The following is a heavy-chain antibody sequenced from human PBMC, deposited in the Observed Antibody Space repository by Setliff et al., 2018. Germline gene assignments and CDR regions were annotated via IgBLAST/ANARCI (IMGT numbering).Heavy chain of an antibody. CDR1: GGSMTSYY. CDR2: VHYSGDS. Sequence: SETLSLTCTVSGGSMTSYYWSWIRQSPWKGLEWIGYVHYSGDSNYNPSLKSRVTMSVETSKNQFSLNLRSVTAADTAVYYCARQPSSGSYYNPRPYYFDYWGQGTLVTVS. D-gene: IGHD3-10*01. V-gene: IGHV4-59*13. J-gene: IGHJ4*02. CDR3: ARQPSSGSYYNPRPYYFDY.